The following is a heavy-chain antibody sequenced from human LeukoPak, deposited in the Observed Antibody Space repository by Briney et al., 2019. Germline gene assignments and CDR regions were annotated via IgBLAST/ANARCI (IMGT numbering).Heavy chain of an antibody. Sequence: SETLSLTCTVSGGSISSYYWSWIRQPAGKGLEWIGRIYTCGSTNYNPSLKSRVTMSVDTSKNQFSLKLSSVTAADTAVYYCARARSGSGSLWFDPWGQGTLVTVSS. CDR2: IYTCGST. CDR1: GGSISSYY. J-gene: IGHJ5*02. D-gene: IGHD3-10*01. V-gene: IGHV4-4*07. CDR3: ARARSGSGSLWFDP.